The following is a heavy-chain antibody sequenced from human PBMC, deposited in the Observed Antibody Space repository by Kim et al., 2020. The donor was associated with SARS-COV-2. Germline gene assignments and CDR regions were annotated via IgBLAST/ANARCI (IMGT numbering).Heavy chain of an antibody. D-gene: IGHD3-3*01. CDR1: GYTFTSYD. J-gene: IGHJ4*02. CDR2: MNPNSGNT. V-gene: IGHV1-8*01. Sequence: ASVKVSCKASGYTFTSYDINWVRQATGQGLEWMGWMNPNSGNTGYAQKFQGRVTMTRNTSISPAYMELSSLRSEDTAVYYCARVLKGDFWSGYYRTPRKYYFDYWGQGTLVTVSS. CDR3: ARVLKGDFWSGYYRTPRKYYFDY.